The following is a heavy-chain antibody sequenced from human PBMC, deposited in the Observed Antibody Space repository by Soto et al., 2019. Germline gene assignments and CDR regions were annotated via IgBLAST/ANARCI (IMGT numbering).Heavy chain of an antibody. CDR2: IYYSGST. CDR3: ARHSGPYASSWFDY. V-gene: IGHV4-39*01. J-gene: IGHJ5*01. CDR1: GGSINSSNYY. Sequence: SETLSLTCSVSGGSINSSNYYWGWIRQPPGKGLEWIGSIYYSGSTYYNPSLKSRVTISVDTSKNQFSLKVNSVTAADTAVYYCARHSGPYASSWFDYWGQGILVTVSS. D-gene: IGHD2-2*01.